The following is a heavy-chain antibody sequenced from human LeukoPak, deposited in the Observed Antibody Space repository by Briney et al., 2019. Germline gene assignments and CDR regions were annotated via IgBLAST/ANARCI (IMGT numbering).Heavy chain of an antibody. V-gene: IGHV3-66*01. CDR2: IYSGGST. J-gene: IGHJ6*02. CDR1: GFTVSSNY. D-gene: IGHD6-13*01. CDR3: ARVMSSSWTDYYGMDV. Sequence: GGSLRLSCAASGFTVSSNYMSWVRQAPGKGLEWVSVIYSGGSTYYADSVKSRFTISRDNSKNTLYLQMNSLRAEDTAVYYCARVMSSSWTDYYGMDVWGQGTTVTVSS.